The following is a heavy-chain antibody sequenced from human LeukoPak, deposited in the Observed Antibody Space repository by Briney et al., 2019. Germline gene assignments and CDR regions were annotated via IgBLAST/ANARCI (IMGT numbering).Heavy chain of an antibody. CDR2: INHNGNVN. V-gene: IGHV3-7*03. Sequence: GGSLRLSCAASGFTFSSYWMNWARQAPGKGLEWVASINHNGNVNYYVDSVKGRFTISRDNAKNSLYLQMSDLRAEDTAVYFCARGGGLDVWGQGATVTVSS. CDR1: GFTFSSYW. D-gene: IGHD3-16*01. J-gene: IGHJ6*02. CDR3: ARGGGLDV.